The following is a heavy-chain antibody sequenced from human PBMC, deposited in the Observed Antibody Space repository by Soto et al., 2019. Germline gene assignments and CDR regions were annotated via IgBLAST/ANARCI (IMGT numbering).Heavy chain of an antibody. Sequence: PSETLSLTCTVSGGSISSGDYYWSWVRQPPAKGLEWIGYIYYSGSTYYNPSLKSRVTISVDTSKNQFSLKLSSVTAADTAVYYCARVVTAIQGFDYWGQGALVTVSS. CDR2: IYYSGST. D-gene: IGHD2-21*02. J-gene: IGHJ4*02. V-gene: IGHV4-30-4*01. CDR3: ARVVTAIQGFDY. CDR1: GGSISSGDYY.